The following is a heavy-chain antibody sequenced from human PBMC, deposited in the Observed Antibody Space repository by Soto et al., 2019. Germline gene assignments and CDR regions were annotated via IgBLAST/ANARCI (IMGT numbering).Heavy chain of an antibody. V-gene: IGHV3-74*01. CDR1: GFTFSSYW. CDR2: INSDGSST. D-gene: IGHD6-13*01. Sequence: EVQLVESGGGLVQPGGSLRLSCAASGFTFSSYWMHWVRQAPGKGLVWVSRINSDGSSTSYADSVKGRFTISRDNAKKKQYLQMNRLRTEDTVVYYCARARAIAAAGISWFDPWGQGTLVTVSS. CDR3: ARARAIAAAGISWFDP. J-gene: IGHJ5*02.